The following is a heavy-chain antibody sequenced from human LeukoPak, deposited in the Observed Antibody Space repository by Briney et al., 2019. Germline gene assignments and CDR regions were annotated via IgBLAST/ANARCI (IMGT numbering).Heavy chain of an antibody. D-gene: IGHD3-9*01. CDR1: GYTFTGYY. CDR3: ARDLGYYDILTGYRAVWFDP. V-gene: IGHV1-2*02. Sequence: ASVKVSCKASGYTFTGYYMHWVRQAPGQGLEWMGWINPNSGGTNYAQKFQGRVTMTRDTSISTAYMELSRLRSDDTAVYYCARDLGYYDILTGYRAVWFDPWGQGTLVTVSS. J-gene: IGHJ5*02. CDR2: INPNSGGT.